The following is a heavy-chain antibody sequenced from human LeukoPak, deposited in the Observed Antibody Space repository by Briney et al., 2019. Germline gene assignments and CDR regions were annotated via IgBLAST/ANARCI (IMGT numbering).Heavy chain of an antibody. J-gene: IGHJ4*02. V-gene: IGHV4-34*01. D-gene: IGHD6-19*01. CDR2: ISQNGDS. CDR1: GGSLSFYY. Sequence: PSETLSLTCGVSGGSLSFYYWSWIRQSPGKGLEWIAEISQNGDSNYNMSLKSRVTISLDKSKNQVSLKLSSVTAADTAVYYCARHRSSGWFIVKYYFDYWGQGTLVTVSS. CDR3: ARHRSSGWFIVKYYFDY.